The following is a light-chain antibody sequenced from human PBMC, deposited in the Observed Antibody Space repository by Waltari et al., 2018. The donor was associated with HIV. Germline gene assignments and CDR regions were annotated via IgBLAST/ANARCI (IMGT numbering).Light chain of an antibody. J-gene: IGKJ4*01. CDR2: AAS. V-gene: IGKV1-9*01. CDR1: QDINNY. Sequence: DIQLTQSTSFLSASVGDRVPITCRASQDINNYVAWYQQKPGKTPKLLIYAASTLQSGVPSRFSGGGSGTHFTLTISSLQPEDFATYYCQQLKAYPLTFGGGTKVEIK. CDR3: QQLKAYPLT.